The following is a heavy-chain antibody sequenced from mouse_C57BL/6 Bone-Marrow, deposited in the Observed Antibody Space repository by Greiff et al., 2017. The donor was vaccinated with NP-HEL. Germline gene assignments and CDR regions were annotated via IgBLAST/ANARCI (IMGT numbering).Heavy chain of an antibody. CDR3: ARRSITTVVAPFAY. CDR2: IDPSDSYT. Sequence: QVQLKEPGAELVKPGASVKLSCKASGYTFTSYWMQWVKQRPGQGLEWIGEIDPSDSYTNYNQKFKGKATLTVDTSSRTAYMQLSSLTSEDSAVYYCARRSITTVVAPFAYWGQGTLVTVSA. J-gene: IGHJ3*01. CDR1: GYTFTSYW. V-gene: IGHV1-50*01. D-gene: IGHD1-1*01.